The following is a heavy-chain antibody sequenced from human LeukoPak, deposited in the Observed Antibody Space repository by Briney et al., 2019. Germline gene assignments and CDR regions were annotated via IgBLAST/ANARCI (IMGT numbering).Heavy chain of an antibody. CDR3: AKLDYDFWSGSFDY. CDR2: ISENGGTT. CDR1: GFTFNIYT. V-gene: IGHV3-23*01. D-gene: IGHD3-3*01. Sequence: PGGSLRLSCAASGFTFNIYTMSWVRQAPGKGLEWVSVISENGGTTYYADSVKGRFTISRDNSKNTLYLQMNSLRVEDTAVYYCAKLDYDFWSGSFDYWGQGTLVTVSS. J-gene: IGHJ4*02.